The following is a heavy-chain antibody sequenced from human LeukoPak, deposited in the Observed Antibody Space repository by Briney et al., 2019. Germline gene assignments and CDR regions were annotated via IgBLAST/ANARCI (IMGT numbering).Heavy chain of an antibody. CDR2: VCHRVT. D-gene: IGHD5-24*01. V-gene: IGHV4-38-2*01. Sequence: SETLSLTCAVEDVFITTGYPWGCIRQPPGKGLEWIATVCHRVTHNAPSVKSRDSISADTSKNLFSLNLSSVTAADTAVYYCARGGARSREGYNSELDNWGQGTLVTVSS. CDR1: DVFITTGYP. J-gene: IGHJ4*02. CDR3: ARGGARSREGYNSELDN.